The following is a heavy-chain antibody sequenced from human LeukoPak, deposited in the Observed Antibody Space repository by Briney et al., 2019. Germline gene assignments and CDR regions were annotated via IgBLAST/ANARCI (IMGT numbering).Heavy chain of an antibody. V-gene: IGHV1-8*01. D-gene: IGHD1-1*01. Sequence: ASLRVSSTAPRDTSTIYDMSCVRQAPGQRRERIGWMYPNSGKTGYTQKFQGRVTIFRNTHISTAYMELSSLRTADTAVYYCARGTNGTAGRDYFDYWGQGTLVTVSS. CDR2: MYPNSGKT. J-gene: IGHJ4*02. CDR3: ARGTNGTAGRDYFDY. CDR1: RDTSTIYD.